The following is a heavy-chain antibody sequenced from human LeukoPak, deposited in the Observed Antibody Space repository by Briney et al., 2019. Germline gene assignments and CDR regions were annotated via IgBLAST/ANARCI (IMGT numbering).Heavy chain of an antibody. CDR1: GGSISSSSYY. D-gene: IGHD4-17*01. CDR2: IYYSGST. J-gene: IGHJ5*02. V-gene: IGHV4-39*07. Sequence: SETLSLTCTVSGGSISSSSYYWGWIRQPPGKGLEWIGSIYYSGSTYYNPSLKSRVTISVDTSKNQFSLKLSSVTAADTAVYYCARCKRDYGDYGWRGNWFDPWGQGTLVTVSS. CDR3: ARCKRDYGDYGWRGNWFDP.